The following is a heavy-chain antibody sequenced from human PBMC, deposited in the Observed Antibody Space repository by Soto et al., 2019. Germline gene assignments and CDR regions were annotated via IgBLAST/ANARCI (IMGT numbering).Heavy chain of an antibody. D-gene: IGHD6-13*01. J-gene: IGHJ5*02. CDR1: GYTFTGYY. CDR2: INPNSGGT. Sequence: ASVKVSCTASGYTFTGYYMHWVRQAPGQGLEWMGWINPNSGGTNYAQKFQGRVTMTRDTSISTAYMELSRLRSDDTAVYYCARDHESWYYWFDPWGQGTLVTVSS. CDR3: ARDHESWYYWFDP. V-gene: IGHV1-2*02.